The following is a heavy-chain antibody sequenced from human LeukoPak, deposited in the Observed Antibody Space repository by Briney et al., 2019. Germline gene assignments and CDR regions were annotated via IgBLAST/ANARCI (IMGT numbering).Heavy chain of an antibody. V-gene: IGHV4-34*01. CDR1: GGSFSGYY. CDR2: INHSGRT. CDR3: ARGRYCSSTSCRTNYYYMDV. D-gene: IGHD2-2*01. Sequence: SETLSLTCAVYGGSFSGYYWSWIRQPPGKGLEWIGEINHSGRTNYNPSLKSRVTISVDTSKNQFYLKLSSVTAADTAVYYCARGRYCSSTSCRTNYYYMDVWGKGTTVTVSS. J-gene: IGHJ6*03.